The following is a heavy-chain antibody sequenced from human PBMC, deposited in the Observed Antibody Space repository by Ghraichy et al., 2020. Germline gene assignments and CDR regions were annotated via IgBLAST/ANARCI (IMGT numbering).Heavy chain of an antibody. Sequence: GGSLRLSCAASGFTFSSHWMHWVRQAPGKGLVWVSHISSDGRTTNSADSVEGRFTISRDDAKNTLYLQMNSLRAEDTAVYYCARSSGYIDYWGQGTLVTVSS. D-gene: IGHD6-19*01. CDR1: GFTFSSHW. J-gene: IGHJ4*02. CDR2: ISSDGRTT. CDR3: ARSSGYIDY. V-gene: IGHV3-74*01.